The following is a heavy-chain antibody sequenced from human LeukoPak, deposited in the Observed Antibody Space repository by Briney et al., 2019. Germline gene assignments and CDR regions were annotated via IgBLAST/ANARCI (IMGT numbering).Heavy chain of an antibody. J-gene: IGHJ6*03. CDR2: IKQDGSEK. D-gene: IGHD5-18*01. CDR3: AKDGHSYGDNYFYYMDV. V-gene: IGHV3-7*01. CDR1: GFTFSSYW. Sequence: PGGSLRLSCAASGFTFSSYWMSWVRQAPGKGLEWVANIKQDGSEKYYVDSVKGRFTISRDNSKNTLYLQMNSLRPEDTAMYYCAKDGHSYGDNYFYYMDVWGKGTTVTVSS.